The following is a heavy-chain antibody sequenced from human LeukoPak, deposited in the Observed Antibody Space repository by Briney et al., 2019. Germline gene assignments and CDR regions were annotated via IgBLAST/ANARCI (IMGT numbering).Heavy chain of an antibody. CDR2: INSDGSST. CDR3: ARGPGAFDI. CDR1: GFMFSSYW. J-gene: IGHJ3*02. V-gene: IGHV3-74*01. Sequence: GGSLRLSCAASGFMFSSYWMNWVRQAPGKGLVWVSRINSDGSSTSYADSVKGRFTISRDNAKNTLFLQMNSLRAEDTAVYYCARGPGAFDIWGQGTMVTVSS. D-gene: IGHD2-2*01.